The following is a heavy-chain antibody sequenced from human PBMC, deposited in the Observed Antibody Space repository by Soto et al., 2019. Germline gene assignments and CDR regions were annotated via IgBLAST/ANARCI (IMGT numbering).Heavy chain of an antibody. D-gene: IGHD3-10*01. V-gene: IGHV1-8*01. CDR2: MNPNSGNT. CDR3: ARGLRITMVRGVRPRYYFDY. CDR1: GYTFTSYD. Sequence: ASVKVSCKASGYTFTSYDINWVRQATGQGLEWMGWMNPNSGNTGYAQKFQGRVTMTRNTSISTAYMELSSLRSEDMAVYYCARGLRITMVRGVRPRYYFDYWGQGTLVTVSS. J-gene: IGHJ4*02.